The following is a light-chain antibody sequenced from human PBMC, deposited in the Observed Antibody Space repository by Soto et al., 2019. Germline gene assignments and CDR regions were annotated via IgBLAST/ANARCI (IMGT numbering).Light chain of an antibody. CDR3: QQYGGSRWT. J-gene: IGKJ1*01. Sequence: EIVLTQSPGTLSLSPGERATLSCRASQSVSSTYLAWYQQKPGQAPRLLIYGASNSATGIPDRFSGSGSGTDFTLTISRLEPEDFAVYYFQQYGGSRWTFGQGTRVDI. V-gene: IGKV3-20*01. CDR1: QSVSSTY. CDR2: GAS.